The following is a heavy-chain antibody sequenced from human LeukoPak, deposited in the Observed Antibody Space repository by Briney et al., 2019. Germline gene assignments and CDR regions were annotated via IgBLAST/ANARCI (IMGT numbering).Heavy chain of an antibody. CDR3: ARGQITVVRGVIITSVCNWFDP. J-gene: IGHJ5*02. D-gene: IGHD3-10*01. V-gene: IGHV4-59*01. CDR2: IYYSGST. CDR1: GGSISSYY. Sequence: PSETLSLTCTVSGGSISSYYWSWVRQPPGKGLEWIGYIYYSGSTNYNPSLKSRVTISVDTSKNQFSLKLSSVTAADTAVYYCARGQITVVRGVIITSVCNWFDPWGQGTLVTVSS.